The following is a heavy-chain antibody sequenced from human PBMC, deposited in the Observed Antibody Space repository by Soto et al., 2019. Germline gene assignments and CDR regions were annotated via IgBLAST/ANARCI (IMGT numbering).Heavy chain of an antibody. CDR3: AGDQWHSEVPARLDA. J-gene: IGHJ5*02. CDR2: TYYRCRWSN. V-gene: IGHV6-1*01. D-gene: IGHD6-19*01. Sequence: QVPLQQSGPGLVRPSQTLSLTCAISGDSVSSNNAAWNWIRQSPSRGLEWLGRTYYRCRWSNEYAASVKSRIIIKPDTPKNQVSLHLKSVTPEDTAVYFCAGDQWHSEVPARLDAWGQRTLVTVCS. CDR1: GDSVSSNNAA.